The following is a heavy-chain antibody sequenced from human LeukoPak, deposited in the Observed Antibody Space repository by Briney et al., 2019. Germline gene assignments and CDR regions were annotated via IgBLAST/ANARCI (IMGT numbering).Heavy chain of an antibody. J-gene: IGHJ1*01. V-gene: IGHV1-18*01. CDR1: GYTFTSYG. D-gene: IGHD1-26*01. Sequence: ASVKVSCKASGYTFTSYGISWVRQAPGQGLEWMGWISAYNGNTNYAQKLQGRVTMTTDTSTSTVYMELRSLRSEDTAVYYCASIVGATTAEYFQHWGQGTLVTVSS. CDR2: ISAYNGNT. CDR3: ASIVGATTAEYFQH.